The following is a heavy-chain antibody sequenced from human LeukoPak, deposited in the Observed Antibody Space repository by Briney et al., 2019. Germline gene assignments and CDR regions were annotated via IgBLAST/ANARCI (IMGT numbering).Heavy chain of an antibody. CDR2: IYTTGTT. J-gene: IGHJ5*02. V-gene: IGHV4-4*07. Sequence: SETLSLTCTVSGGSISSYYWSWVRQPAGKGLEWIGHIYTTGTTNYNPSLKSRVTISVDKSKNQFSLKLSSVTAADTAVYYCAGDLSVTMAFDNWFDPWGQGTLVTVSS. D-gene: IGHD4-17*01. CDR1: GGSISSYY. CDR3: AGDLSVTMAFDNWFDP.